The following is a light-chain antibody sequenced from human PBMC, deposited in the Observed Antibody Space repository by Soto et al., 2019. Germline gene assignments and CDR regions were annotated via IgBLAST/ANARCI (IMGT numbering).Light chain of an antibody. J-gene: IGKJ1*01. V-gene: IGKV1-5*01. CDR2: DAS. Sequence: DIQLTQSPSTLSASVGDRVTITCRASQSMNSWLAWYQQKPGEAPKVLIYDASSLGNGVPSRFSGSGSGTEFTLTICSLQPEDFATYYCLRYNAFSQAFGQGTKVEI. CDR3: LRYNAFSQA. CDR1: QSMNSW.